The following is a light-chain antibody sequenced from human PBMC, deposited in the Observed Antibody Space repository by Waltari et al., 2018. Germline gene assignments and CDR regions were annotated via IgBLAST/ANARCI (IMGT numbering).Light chain of an antibody. V-gene: IGLV3-19*01. J-gene: IGLJ3*02. Sequence: SSELTQDPAVSVALGQTVRITCQGDSLRQSFASWYQQKPGQAPVRIVFGVGNRPAGITDRFSGSNSGNTAFLTVTGAQADDEADYYCNSRDISGNHWVFGGGTRLTVL. CDR3: NSRDISGNHWV. CDR2: GVG. CDR1: SLRQSF.